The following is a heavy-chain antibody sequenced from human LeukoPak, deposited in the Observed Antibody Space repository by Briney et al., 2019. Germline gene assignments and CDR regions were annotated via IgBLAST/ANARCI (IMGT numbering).Heavy chain of an antibody. V-gene: IGHV3-30*02. D-gene: IGHD5-18*01. CDR1: GFTFSSYG. CDR2: IRYHGNNK. J-gene: IGHJ3*02. CDR3: VKCAYSYENDAFDI. Sequence: GGSLRLSCTASGFTFSSYGMHWVRQCPGKGLEWVTFIRYHGNNKYYADSVKGRFTISRDNSKNTLYLQMNSLRVEDTAVYYCVKCAYSYENDAFDIWGQGTMVTVSS.